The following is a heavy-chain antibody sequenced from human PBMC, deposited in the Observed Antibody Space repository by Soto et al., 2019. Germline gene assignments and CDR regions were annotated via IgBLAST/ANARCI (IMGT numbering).Heavy chain of an antibody. Sequence: SETLSLTCAVSGGSLSGYYWSWIRQFPGKGLEWIGEIYHSGSTRYNPSLKCRVTISADTSKNQFSLQLRSVTAADTAVYFCARGEAFDNYQARWGQGALVTVSS. CDR1: GGSLSGYY. D-gene: IGHD1-20*01. J-gene: IGHJ4*02. V-gene: IGHV4-34*01. CDR2: IYHSGST. CDR3: ARGEAFDNYQAR.